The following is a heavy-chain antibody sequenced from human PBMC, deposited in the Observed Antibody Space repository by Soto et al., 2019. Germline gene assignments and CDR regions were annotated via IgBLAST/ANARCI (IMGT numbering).Heavy chain of an antibody. CDR2: INYSGST. CDR1: GGSISSGGYY. V-gene: IGHV4-31*03. J-gene: IGHJ4*02. Sequence: QVQLQESGPGLVKPSQTLSLTCTVSGGSISSGGYYWNWIRQHPGKGLEWIGYINYSGSTYYNPSLQTRITTSVDTSKHPSSATPSPVTGEDTAMSYCAGERSIWGQGTRVTVSS. CDR3: AGERSI.